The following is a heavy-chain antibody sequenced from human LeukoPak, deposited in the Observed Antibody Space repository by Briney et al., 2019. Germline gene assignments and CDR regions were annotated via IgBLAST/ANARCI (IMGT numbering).Heavy chain of an antibody. CDR2: IYHSGST. Sequence: SETLSLTCAVSGGSISSGGYSWSWIRQPPGKGLEWIGYIYHSGSTYYNPSLKSRVTISVDRSKNQFSLKLSSVTAADTAVYYCARGMSSSWFIAPHWFDPWGQGTLVTVSS. D-gene: IGHD6-13*01. V-gene: IGHV4-30-2*01. CDR3: ARGMSSSWFIAPHWFDP. CDR1: GGSISSGGYS. J-gene: IGHJ5*02.